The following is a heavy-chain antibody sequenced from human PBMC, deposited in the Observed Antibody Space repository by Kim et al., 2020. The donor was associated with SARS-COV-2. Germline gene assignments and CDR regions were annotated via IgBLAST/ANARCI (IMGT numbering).Heavy chain of an antibody. CDR2: P. V-gene: IGHV4-34*01. Sequence: PSYNPSLRGRVTISVDTSKTPCALKLSSVTAADTAVYYCARGPLAAAGTWGQGTLVTVSS. D-gene: IGHD6-13*01. CDR3: ARGPLAAAGT. J-gene: IGHJ5*02.